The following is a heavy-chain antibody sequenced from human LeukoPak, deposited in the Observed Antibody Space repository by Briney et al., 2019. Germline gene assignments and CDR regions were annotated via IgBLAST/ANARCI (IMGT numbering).Heavy chain of an antibody. D-gene: IGHD1-26*01. V-gene: IGHV4-34*01. J-gene: IGHJ4*02. CDR3: ARGEVGATTPGFDY. Sequence: KPSETLSLTCAVYGGSFSGYYWSWIRQPPGKGLEWIGEINHSGSTNYNPSLKSRVTISVDTSKNQFSLKLSSVTAADTAVYHCARGEVGATTPGFDYWGQGTLATVSS. CDR1: GGSFSGYY. CDR2: INHSGST.